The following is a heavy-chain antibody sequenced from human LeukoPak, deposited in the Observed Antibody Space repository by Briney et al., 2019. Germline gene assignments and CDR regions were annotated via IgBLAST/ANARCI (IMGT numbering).Heavy chain of an antibody. J-gene: IGHJ5*02. CDR2: MNPNSLIP. CDR3: ARVKPVPTVSFDP. Sequence: GASVKVSCKASGYTLSDYDINWVRQAPGQGLEYMGWMNPNSLIPGYARKFRGRVTLTMDTSIRTAYMELSGLTYDDTAIYYCARVKPVPTVSFDPWGQGTLVTVSS. D-gene: IGHD4-17*01. V-gene: IGHV1-8*01. CDR1: GYTLSDYD.